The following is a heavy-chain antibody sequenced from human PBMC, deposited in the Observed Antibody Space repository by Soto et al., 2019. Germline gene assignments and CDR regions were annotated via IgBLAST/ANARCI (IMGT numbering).Heavy chain of an antibody. Sequence: EVRLVESGGGLVQPGGSLRLSCETSGFTFIRHWMSWVRQAPGRGLEWVANINEDGVKKSYVDSVKGRFTISRDNAKNSLFVEMNSLRAEDTAVYYCLSRIRDVGNNWGQGTLVTVSS. D-gene: IGHD7-27*01. CDR2: INEDGVKK. J-gene: IGHJ4*02. V-gene: IGHV3-7*05. CDR1: GFTFIRHW. CDR3: LSRIRDVGNN.